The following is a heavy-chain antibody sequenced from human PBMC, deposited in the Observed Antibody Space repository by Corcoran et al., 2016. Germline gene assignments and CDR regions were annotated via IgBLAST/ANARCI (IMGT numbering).Heavy chain of an antibody. V-gene: IGHV3-7*01. CDR1: GFTFSSYW. D-gene: IGHD3-3*01. J-gene: IGHJ4*02. CDR3: AREKSGSSLEY. Sequence: EVQLVESGGGLVQPGGSLRLSCAASGFTFSSYWITWVRQAPGKGLEWVANIKYDGSEKYYVDSVKGRFTISRDNAKNSLSLQMSSLRAEETAVYYCAREKSGSSLEYWGQGTLVTVSS. CDR2: IKYDGSEK.